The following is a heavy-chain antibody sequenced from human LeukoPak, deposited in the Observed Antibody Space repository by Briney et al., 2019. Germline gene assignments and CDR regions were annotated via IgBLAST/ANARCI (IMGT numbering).Heavy chain of an antibody. V-gene: IGHV3-30*18. CDR3: AKSSDYGDSGPPDY. Sequence: PGGSLRLSCAASGFTLSSYGMHWVRQAPGKGLEWVAVISYDGSNKYYADSVKGRFTISRDNSKNTLYLQMNSLRAEDTAVYYCAKSSDYGDSGPPDYWGQGTLVTVSS. J-gene: IGHJ4*02. CDR1: GFTLSSYG. CDR2: ISYDGSNK. D-gene: IGHD4-17*01.